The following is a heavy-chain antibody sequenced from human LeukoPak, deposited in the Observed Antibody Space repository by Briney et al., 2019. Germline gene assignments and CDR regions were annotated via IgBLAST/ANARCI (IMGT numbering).Heavy chain of an antibody. CDR2: ISSSGSTI. J-gene: IGHJ6*04. D-gene: IGHD3-10*02. Sequence: GGSLRLSCAASGFTFSSYEMNWVRQAPGKGLEWVSYISSSGSTIYYADSVKGRFTISRGNAKNSLYLQMNSLRAEDTAVYYCAELGITMIGGIWGKGTTVTISS. CDR3: AELGITMIGGI. V-gene: IGHV3-48*03. CDR1: GFTFSSYE.